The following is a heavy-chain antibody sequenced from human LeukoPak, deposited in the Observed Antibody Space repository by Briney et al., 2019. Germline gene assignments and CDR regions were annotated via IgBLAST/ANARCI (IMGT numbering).Heavy chain of an antibody. D-gene: IGHD2-2*01. Sequence: SETLSLTCAVYGGSFSGYYWSWIRQPPGKGLEWIGEINHSGSTNYNPSLKSRVTISVDTSKNQFFLKLSSVTAADTAVYYCARAAAKTIFDYWGQGTLVTVSS. CDR2: INHSGST. J-gene: IGHJ4*02. CDR1: GGSFSGYY. CDR3: ARAAAKTIFDY. V-gene: IGHV4-34*01.